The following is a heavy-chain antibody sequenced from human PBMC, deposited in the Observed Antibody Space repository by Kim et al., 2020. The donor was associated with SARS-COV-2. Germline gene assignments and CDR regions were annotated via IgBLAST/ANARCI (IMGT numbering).Heavy chain of an antibody. CDR2: ISYDGSNK. J-gene: IGHJ4*02. D-gene: IGHD3-22*01. CDR3: ASHNYYDSSGQDY. CDR1: GFTFSSYG. V-gene: IGHV3-33*05. Sequence: GGSLRLSCAASGFTFSSYGMHWVRQAPGKGLEWVAVISYDGSNKYYADSVKGRFTISRDNCKNTLYLQMNSLRAEDTAVYYCASHNYYDSSGQDYWGQGTLVTVSS.